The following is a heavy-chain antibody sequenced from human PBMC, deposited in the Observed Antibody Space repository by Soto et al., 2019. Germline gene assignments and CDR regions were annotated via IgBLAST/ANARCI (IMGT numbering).Heavy chain of an antibody. CDR2: INHSGST. D-gene: IGHD3-10*01. J-gene: IGHJ5*02. V-gene: IGHV4-34*01. CDR1: GGSFSGYY. CDR3: ARSIYGSGSDP. Sequence: QVQLQQWGAGLLKPSETLSLTCAVYGGSFSGYYWSWIRQPPGKGLEWIGEINHSGSTSYNPSLKSRVTKRVDTARNQYSLKLRSVTAAETAVYYCARSIYGSGSDPWGQGTLVTVSS.